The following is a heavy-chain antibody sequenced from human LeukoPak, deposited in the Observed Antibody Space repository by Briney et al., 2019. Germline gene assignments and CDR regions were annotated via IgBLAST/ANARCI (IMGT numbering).Heavy chain of an antibody. J-gene: IGHJ3*02. CDR2: TYYRSRWYN. CDR1: GDSVSTDSAA. Sequence: SQTLSLTCAISGDSVSTDSAAWNWIRQSPSRGLEWLGRTYYRSRWYNDYAVSVKSRISINPDTSKNQFSLQLNSVTPEDKAVYYCAREYQLLGRSYGVFDIWGQGTMVTVSS. CDR3: AREYQLLGRSYGVFDI. D-gene: IGHD2-2*01. V-gene: IGHV6-1*01.